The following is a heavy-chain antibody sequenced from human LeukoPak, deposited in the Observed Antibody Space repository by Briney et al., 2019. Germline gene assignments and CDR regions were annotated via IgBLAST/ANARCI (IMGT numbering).Heavy chain of an antibody. D-gene: IGHD6-19*01. CDR2: FDPEDGET. Sequence: PLASVKVSCKVSGYTLTELSMHWVRQAPGKGLEWMGGFDPEDGETIYAQKFQGRVTMTEDTSTDTAYMELSSLRSEDTAVYYCATDIAVAGTWQKANAAFDIWGQGTMVTVSS. J-gene: IGHJ3*02. CDR3: ATDIAVAGTWQKANAAFDI. V-gene: IGHV1-24*01. CDR1: GYTLTELS.